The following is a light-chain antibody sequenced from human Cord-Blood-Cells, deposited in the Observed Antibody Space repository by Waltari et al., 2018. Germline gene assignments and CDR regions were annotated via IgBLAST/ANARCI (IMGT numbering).Light chain of an antibody. CDR3: AAWDDSLNGWV. Sequence: QSVLTQPPSASGTPGQRVTISCSGSSSNIGSNTVNWYQQRPGTAPKLLIYSNNPRASEGPDRFSGSKSGTSAPLAISGLQSEDEADYYCAAWDDSLNGWVFGGGTKLTVL. V-gene: IGLV1-44*01. CDR1: SSNIGSNT. CDR2: SNN. J-gene: IGLJ3*02.